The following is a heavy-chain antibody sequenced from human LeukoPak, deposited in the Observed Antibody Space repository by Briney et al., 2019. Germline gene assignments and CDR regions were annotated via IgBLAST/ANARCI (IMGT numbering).Heavy chain of an antibody. CDR1: GFTFSTYA. Sequence: PGRSLRLSCAASGFTFSTYAMHWVRQAPGKGLEWVAVISYDGNNKYYADSVKGRFTISRDNSKNTLYLQMNSLTTEDTAVYYCARDASTGYQLLSGRSSGNSLVDYWGQGTLVTVSS. V-gene: IGHV3-30-3*01. J-gene: IGHJ4*02. CDR3: ARDASTGYQLLSGRSSGNSLVDY. D-gene: IGHD2-2*01. CDR2: ISYDGNNK.